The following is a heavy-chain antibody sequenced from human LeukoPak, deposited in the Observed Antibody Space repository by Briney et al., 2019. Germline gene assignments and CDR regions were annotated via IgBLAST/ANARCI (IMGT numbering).Heavy chain of an antibody. J-gene: IGHJ4*02. CDR2: INPSGGST. V-gene: IGHV1-46*01. CDR1: GYTFTSYY. D-gene: IGHD3-22*01. Sequence: ASVKVSCKASGYTFTSYYMHWVRQAPGQGLEWMGIINPSGGSTSYAQKFQGRATMTRDTSTSTVYMELSSLRSEDTAVYYCARVRYDRAADYWGQGTLVTVSS. CDR3: ARVRYDRAADY.